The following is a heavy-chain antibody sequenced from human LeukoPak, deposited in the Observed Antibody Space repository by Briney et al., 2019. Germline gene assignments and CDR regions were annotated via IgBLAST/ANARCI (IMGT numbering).Heavy chain of an antibody. CDR2: INPRGST. Sequence: KPSETLSLTCAVYGGSLSDHYWSWFRQPPGKGLEWIGEINPRGSTIYNPSLKSRVTISVDTSKNQFSLNLSFVTAADTAVYYCAREPGYCSGGSCYGGWFDPWGQGTLVTVSS. CDR3: AREPGYCSGGSCYGGWFDP. J-gene: IGHJ5*02. V-gene: IGHV4-34*01. D-gene: IGHD2-15*01. CDR1: GGSLSDHY.